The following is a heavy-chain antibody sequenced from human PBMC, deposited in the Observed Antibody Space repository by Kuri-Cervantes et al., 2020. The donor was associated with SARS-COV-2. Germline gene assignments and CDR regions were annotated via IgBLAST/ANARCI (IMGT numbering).Heavy chain of an antibody. Sequence: SQTLSLTCAVPGGSISSGGYSWSWIRQPPGKGLEWIGYIYHSGSTYYNPSLKSRVTISVDRSKNQFSLKLSSVTAADTAVYYCARELVVPAATGYYYYGMDVWGQGTTVTVSS. CDR1: GGSISSGGYS. J-gene: IGHJ6*02. D-gene: IGHD2-2*01. CDR2: IYHSGST. V-gene: IGHV4-30-2*01. CDR3: ARELVVPAATGYYYYGMDV.